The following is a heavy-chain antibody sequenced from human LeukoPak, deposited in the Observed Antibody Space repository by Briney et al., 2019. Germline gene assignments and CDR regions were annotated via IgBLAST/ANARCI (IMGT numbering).Heavy chain of an antibody. V-gene: IGHV4-4*02. CDR2: IYHSGST. CDR1: GGSISNHNW. CDR3: ARSLPAGSYYLYYFDY. D-gene: IGHD1-26*01. Sequence: SETLSLTCTVSGGSISNHNWWSWVRQPPGKGLEWIAEIYHSGSTNYNPSLKSRVTISVDTSKNQFSLKLSSVTAADTAVYYCARSLPAGSYYLYYFDYWGQGTLVTVSS. J-gene: IGHJ4*02.